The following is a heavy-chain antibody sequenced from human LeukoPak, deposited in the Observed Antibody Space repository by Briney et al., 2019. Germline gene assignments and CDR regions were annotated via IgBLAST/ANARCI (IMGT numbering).Heavy chain of an antibody. V-gene: IGHV4-38-2*02. CDR2: IYHSGST. J-gene: IGHJ6*03. CDR1: GYSISSGYY. Sequence: PSETLSLTCTVSGYSISSGYYWGWIRQPPGRGLEWIGSIYHSGSTYYNPSLKSRVTISVDTSKNQFSLKLSSVTAADTAVYYCARENCSSTSCYGRLNYYYYYMDVWGKGTTVTVSS. D-gene: IGHD2-2*01. CDR3: ARENCSSTSCYGRLNYYYYYMDV.